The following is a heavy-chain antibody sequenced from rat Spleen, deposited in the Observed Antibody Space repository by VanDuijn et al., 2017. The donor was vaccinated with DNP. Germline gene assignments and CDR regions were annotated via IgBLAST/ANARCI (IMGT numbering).Heavy chain of an antibody. CDR3: ARSYLWAQNLYFDY. J-gene: IGHJ2*01. CDR1: GYSITSGYG. Sequence: EMQLQESGPGLVRPSQSLSLTCSVTGYSITSGYGWTWIRKFPGNKLEWMGSINSAGTTNYNPPLKSQISITRDTSKNQVFLQLTSVTTEDSATYYCARSYLWAQNLYFDYWGQGVMVTVSS. D-gene: IGHD1-7*01. V-gene: IGHV3-3*01. CDR2: INSAGTT.